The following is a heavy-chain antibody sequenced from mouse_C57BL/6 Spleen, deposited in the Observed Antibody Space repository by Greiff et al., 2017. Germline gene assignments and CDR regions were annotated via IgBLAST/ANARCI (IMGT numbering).Heavy chain of an antibody. V-gene: IGHV1-50*01. CDR3: GGRLGRGYAMDY. CDR2: IDPSDSYT. Sequence: QVQLQQPGAELVKPGASVKLSCKASGYTFTSYWMQWVKQRPGQGLEWIGEIDPSDSYTNYNQNFKGKATLTVDTSSSTAYMQLSGLTSEDSAVYYCGGRLGRGYAMDYWGQGTSVTVSS. J-gene: IGHJ4*01. CDR1: GYTFTSYW. D-gene: IGHD3-1*01.